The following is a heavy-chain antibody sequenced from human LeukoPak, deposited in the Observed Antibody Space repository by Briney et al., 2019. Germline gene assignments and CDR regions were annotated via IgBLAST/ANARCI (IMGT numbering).Heavy chain of an antibody. CDR3: ARAPSEIGGYYPEYFRH. D-gene: IGHD3-22*01. J-gene: IGHJ1*01. CDR1: GFTFSTYW. Sequence: GGSLRLSCAASGFTFSTYWMHWVRQAPGKGLVWVSRIKSDGGTNYADSVKGRFTISRDNAKKTVSLQMNRLRPEDTGVYYCARAPSEIGGYYPEYFRHWGQGTLVTVSS. V-gene: IGHV3-74*01. CDR2: IKSDGGT.